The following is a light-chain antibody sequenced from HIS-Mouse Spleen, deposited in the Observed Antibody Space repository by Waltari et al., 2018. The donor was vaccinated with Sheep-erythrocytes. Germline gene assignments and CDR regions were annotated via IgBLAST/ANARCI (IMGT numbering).Light chain of an antibody. J-gene: IGLJ2*01. CDR3: QAWDSSTAV. CDR1: KLGDKY. V-gene: IGLV3-1*01. CDR2: QDS. Sequence: SYELTQPPSVSVSPGQTASITCSGDKLGDKYACWYQQKPGQSPVLVIYQDSKRTSGIPEPFSGSNSGNTATLTISGTQAMDEADYYCQAWDSSTAVFGGGTKLTVL.